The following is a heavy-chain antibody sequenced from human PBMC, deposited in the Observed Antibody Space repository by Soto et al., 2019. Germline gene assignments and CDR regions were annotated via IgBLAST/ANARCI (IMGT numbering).Heavy chain of an antibody. Sequence: QVQLVESGGGVVQPGRSLRLSCAASGFTFSIYGMHWVRQAPGKGLEWVALISSDGSDESYADSVKGRFTISRDNSKNTLYLQMNSLRAEDTAVYYCAKTLRFFDLVLDYYYGMDVWGQGTTVTVSS. CDR3: AKTLRFFDLVLDYYYGMDV. J-gene: IGHJ6*02. CDR1: GFTFSIYG. CDR2: ISSDGSDE. V-gene: IGHV3-30*18. D-gene: IGHD3-9*01.